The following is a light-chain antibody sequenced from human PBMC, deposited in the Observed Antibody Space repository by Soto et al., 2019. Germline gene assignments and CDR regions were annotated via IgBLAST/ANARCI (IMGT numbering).Light chain of an antibody. J-gene: IGKJ5*01. CDR1: HDINKY. Sequence: DIQMTQSPSSLSASVGDRVTITCQASHDINKYLNWYQEKPGKAPKLLIYDASNQQTGVPSRFSGSGSGTHFTFTISSLQPEDIATYYCQRYDSLPPTFGQGTRLDIK. V-gene: IGKV1-33*01. CDR3: QRYDSLPPT. CDR2: DAS.